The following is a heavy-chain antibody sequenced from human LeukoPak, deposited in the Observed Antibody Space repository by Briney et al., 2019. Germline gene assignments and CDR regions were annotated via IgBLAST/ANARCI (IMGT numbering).Heavy chain of an antibody. Sequence: SETLSLTCTVSGGSISSYYWRWMRQPPGKGREWIGYIYYAGTTNYNPSLKSRLTISVDTSKNQFSLNLSSVTSADTAVYYCAREGWGYYFDFWGQGTLVTVSS. V-gene: IGHV4-59*01. CDR2: IYYAGTT. CDR3: AREGWGYYFDF. CDR1: GGSISSYY. J-gene: IGHJ4*02. D-gene: IGHD7-27*01.